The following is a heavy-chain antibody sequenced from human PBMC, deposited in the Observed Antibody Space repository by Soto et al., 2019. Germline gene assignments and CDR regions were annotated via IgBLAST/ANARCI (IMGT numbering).Heavy chain of an antibody. J-gene: IGHJ4*02. CDR1: GFTFSSYW. CDR2: INSDGSTT. Sequence: EVQLVESGGGLVQPGVSLRLSCAASGFTFSSYWMLWVRQAPGKGLVWVSRINSDGSTTSYADSVKGRFTISRDNAKNTLYLQMNSLRAEDTAVYYCARVNPGYSYVNYWGQGTLVTVSS. CDR3: ARVNPGYSYVNY. V-gene: IGHV3-74*01. D-gene: IGHD5-18*01.